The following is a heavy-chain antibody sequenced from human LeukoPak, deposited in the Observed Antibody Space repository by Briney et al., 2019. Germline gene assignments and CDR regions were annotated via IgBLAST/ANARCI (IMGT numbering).Heavy chain of an antibody. CDR1: GFTFSSYA. D-gene: IGHD1-14*01. CDR2: ISGSGGKT. V-gene: IGHV3-23*01. Sequence: GGSLRLSCAASGFTFSSYAMSWVRQAPGKGLEWVSVISGSGGKTYYADFAKGRFTISRDNSKNTLYLQMNSLRAEDTAVYYCGKGPIETAANGLYFDHWGQGTLVTVSS. J-gene: IGHJ4*01. CDR3: GKGPIETAANGLYFDH.